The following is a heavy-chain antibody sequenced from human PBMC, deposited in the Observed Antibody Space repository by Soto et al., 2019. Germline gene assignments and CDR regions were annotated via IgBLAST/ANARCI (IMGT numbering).Heavy chain of an antibody. V-gene: IGHV1-18*01. CDR2: ISPYNGDT. J-gene: IGHJ3*02. CDR1: GYTFIVRG. CDR3: ARSTLPLSLSGSPTRYRTFDI. Sequence: QAQLVQSGAEVKKPGASVTVSCKASGYTFIVRGISWVRQAPGQGLEWMGWISPYNGDTIYERKFQGRVTMTTDTSTSAAYMELRSLTSDDTAVYFCARSTLPLSLSGSPTRYRTFDIWGQGTMVTVSS. D-gene: IGHD3-10*01.